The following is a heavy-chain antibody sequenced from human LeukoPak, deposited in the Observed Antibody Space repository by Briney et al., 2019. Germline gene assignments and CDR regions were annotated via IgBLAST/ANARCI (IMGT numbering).Heavy chain of an antibody. CDR1: GFTFSSYA. V-gene: IGHV3-23*01. Sequence: PGGSLRLSCAASGFTFSSYAMSWVRQAPGKGLEWVSAISGSGGSTYYADSVEGRFTISRDNSKNTLYLQMNSLRAEDTAVYYCAKDIVLTVYAMQGPYYFDYWGQGTLVTVSS. D-gene: IGHD2-8*01. J-gene: IGHJ4*02. CDR2: ISGSGGST. CDR3: AKDIVLTVYAMQGPYYFDY.